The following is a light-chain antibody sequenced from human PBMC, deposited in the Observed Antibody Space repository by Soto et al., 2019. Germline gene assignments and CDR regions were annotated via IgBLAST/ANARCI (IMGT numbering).Light chain of an antibody. CDR1: QSVTNNY. Sequence: EIVLTQSPGTLSLSPGERATLSCRASQSVTNNYLAWYRQKPGQPPRLLIDGASSRATGIPDKFSGSGSGTDFTLAISRLEPEDFAVYYCQQYGSSPITFGQGTRLEIK. J-gene: IGKJ5*01. CDR3: QQYGSSPIT. V-gene: IGKV3-20*01. CDR2: GAS.